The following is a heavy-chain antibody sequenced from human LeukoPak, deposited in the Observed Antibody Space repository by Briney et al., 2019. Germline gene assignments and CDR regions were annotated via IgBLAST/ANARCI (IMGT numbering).Heavy chain of an antibody. D-gene: IGHD3-22*01. J-gene: IGHJ4*02. V-gene: IGHV3-7*01. CDR1: GFTFSSYW. CDR3: ARAGLYYDSSGYYLFDY. CDR2: IKQDGSEK. Sequence: GGTLRLSCAASGFTFSSYWMSWVRQAPGKGLEWVANIKQDGSEKYYVDSVKGRFTIFRDNDKNSLYLQMNSLRAEDTAEYYCARAGLYYDSSGYYLFDYWGEGTLVTVSS.